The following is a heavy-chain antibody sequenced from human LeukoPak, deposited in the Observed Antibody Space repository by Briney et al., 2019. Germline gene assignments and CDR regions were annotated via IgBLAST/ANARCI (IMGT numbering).Heavy chain of an antibody. Sequence: SETLSLTCAVYGGSFSGYYWSWIRQPPGKGLEWIGEINHSGSTNYNPSLKSRVTISVDTSKNQFSLKLSSVTAADTAVYYCARGQSTGDRRTDYWGQGILVTVSS. J-gene: IGHJ4*02. CDR1: GGSFSGYY. D-gene: IGHD7-27*01. V-gene: IGHV4-34*01. CDR3: ARGQSTGDRRTDY. CDR2: INHSGST.